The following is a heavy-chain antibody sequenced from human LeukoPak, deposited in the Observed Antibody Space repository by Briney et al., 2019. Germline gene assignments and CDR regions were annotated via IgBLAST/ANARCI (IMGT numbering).Heavy chain of an antibody. CDR3: ARVGDSGSDDY. J-gene: IGHJ4*02. CDR1: GFTFSSYS. D-gene: IGHD3-10*01. V-gene: IGHV3-21*01. Sequence: GGSLRVSCAVSGFTFSSYSMNWVRQAPGKGLEWVSCISSSSTYIYYADSVEGRFTISRDNAKSSLYLQMNSLRAEDTAVYYCARVGDSGSDDYWGQGTLVTVSS. CDR2: ISSSSTYI.